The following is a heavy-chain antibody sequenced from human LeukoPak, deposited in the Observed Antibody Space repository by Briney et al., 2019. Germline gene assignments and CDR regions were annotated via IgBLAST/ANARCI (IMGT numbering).Heavy chain of an antibody. V-gene: IGHV3-9*01. D-gene: IGHD3-10*01. J-gene: IGHJ6*02. CDR1: GFTFDDYA. CDR2: ISWNSGSI. CDR3: AKDVGVYYYYGLDV. Sequence: EPGRSLRLSCAASGFTFDDYAMHWVRQAPGKGLEWVSGISWNSGSIAYADSVKGRFTISRDNAKNSLYLQMNSLRAEDTAFYYCAKDVGVYYYYGLDVWGQGTTVTVSS.